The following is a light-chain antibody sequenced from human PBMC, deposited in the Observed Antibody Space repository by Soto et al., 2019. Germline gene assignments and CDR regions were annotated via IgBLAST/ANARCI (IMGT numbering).Light chain of an antibody. CDR3: QHYSKWPPEIT. J-gene: IGKJ4*01. CDR1: HSVTRS. V-gene: IGKV3D-15*01. Sequence: TQSPATLSLSAGERATLSCRASHSVTRSLAWYQQKPGQAPRLVIYDASTRATGIPARVSGSESGTEFTLTISGLQSEDFEFYYCQHYSKWPPEITCGGGTK. CDR2: DAS.